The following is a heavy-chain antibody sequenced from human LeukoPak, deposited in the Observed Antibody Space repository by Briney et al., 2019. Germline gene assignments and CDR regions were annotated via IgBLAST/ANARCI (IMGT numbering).Heavy chain of an antibody. CDR3: ARDSGSGFDP. CDR2: IKHDGSEK. J-gene: IGHJ5*02. Sequence: GGSLRLSCAAAGFPFSSYWMTWVRQAPGKGLEWVANIKHDGSEKYYVDSVKGRFTISRDNAKNSLYLQMNSLRAEDTAVYYCARDSGSGFDPWGRGTLVTVSS. D-gene: IGHD3-10*01. CDR1: GFPFSSYW. V-gene: IGHV3-7*01.